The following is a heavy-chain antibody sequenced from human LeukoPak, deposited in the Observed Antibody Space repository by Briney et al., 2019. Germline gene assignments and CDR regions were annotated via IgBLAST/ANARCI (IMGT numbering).Heavy chain of an antibody. Sequence: GGSLRLSCAASGFTVSSNYMSWVRQAPGKGLEWVSVIYSGGSTYYADSVKGRFTISRDNSKNTLYLQMNSLRAEDTAVYYCARSRDPLGYYYYGMDVRGQGTTVTVSS. CDR2: IYSGGST. D-gene: IGHD7-27*01. V-gene: IGHV3-53*01. CDR1: GFTVSSNY. J-gene: IGHJ6*02. CDR3: ARSRDPLGYYYYGMDV.